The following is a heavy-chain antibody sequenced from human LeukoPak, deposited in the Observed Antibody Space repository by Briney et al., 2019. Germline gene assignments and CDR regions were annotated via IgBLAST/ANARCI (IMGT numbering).Heavy chain of an antibody. CDR3: AKATGYSYGYYYFDY. D-gene: IGHD5-18*01. Sequence: PGGSLRLSCAASGFTFSNFPMTWVRRAPGKGLESFSSISGSGGDTYYTDSVKGRFTISRDNSKNTLYLHMNSLRAEDTAVYYCAKATGYSYGYYYFDYWGQGTLVTVSS. J-gene: IGHJ4*02. V-gene: IGHV3-23*01. CDR2: ISGSGGDT. CDR1: GFTFSNFP.